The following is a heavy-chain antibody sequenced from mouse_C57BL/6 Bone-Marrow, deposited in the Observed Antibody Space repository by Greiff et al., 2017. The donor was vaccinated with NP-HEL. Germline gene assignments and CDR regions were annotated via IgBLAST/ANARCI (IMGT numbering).Heavy chain of an antibody. J-gene: IGHJ3*01. CDR2: IRNKANNHAT. CDR1: GFTFSDAW. D-gene: IGHD3-2*02. V-gene: IGHV6-6*01. Sequence: EVQLQASGGGLVQPGGSMKLACAASGFTFSDAWMDWVRQSPEKGLEWVAEIRNKANNHATYYAESVKGRFTISRDDSKSSVYLQMNSLRAEDTGIYYCTRRDSSGYGFAYWGQGTLVTVSA. CDR3: TRRDSSGYGFAY.